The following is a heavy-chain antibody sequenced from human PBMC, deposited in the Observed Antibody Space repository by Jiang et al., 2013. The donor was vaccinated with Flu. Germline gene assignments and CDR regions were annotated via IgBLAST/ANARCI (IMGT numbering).Heavy chain of an antibody. Sequence: GAEVKKPGESLKISCKGSGYSFTSYWIGWVRQMPGKGLEWMGIIYPGDSDTRYSPSFQGQVTISADKSISTAYLQWSSLKASDTAMYYCARHWTQAYCGGDCFYWYFDLWGRGTLVTVSS. D-gene: IGHD2-21*02. CDR1: GYSFTSYW. J-gene: IGHJ2*01. V-gene: IGHV5-51*01. CDR2: IYPGDSDT. CDR3: ARHWTQAYCGGDCFYWYFDL.